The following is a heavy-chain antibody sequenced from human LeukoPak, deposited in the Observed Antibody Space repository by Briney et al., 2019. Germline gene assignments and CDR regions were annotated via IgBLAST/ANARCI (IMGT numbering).Heavy chain of an antibody. CDR2: IYPGDSDT. D-gene: IGHD1-14*01. V-gene: IGHV5-51*01. Sequence: GESLKISCEGSGYSFTSYWIGWVRQMPGKGLEWMGIIYPGDSDTRYSPSFQGQVTISADKSVSTAYLQWSSLKASDTAMYYCARPRSTVRFPYYFDYWGQGTLVTVSS. CDR1: GYSFTSYW. J-gene: IGHJ4*02. CDR3: ARPRSTVRFPYYFDY.